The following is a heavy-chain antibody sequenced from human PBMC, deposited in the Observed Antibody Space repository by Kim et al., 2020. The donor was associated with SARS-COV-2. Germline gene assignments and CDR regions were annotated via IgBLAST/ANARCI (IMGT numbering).Heavy chain of an antibody. CDR3: ARDQAVVVITGPFDY. CDR1: GFTFSSYA. Sequence: GGSLRLSCAASGFTFSSYAMHWVRQAPGKGLEWVAVISYDGSNKYYADSVKGRFTISRDNSKNTLYLQMNSLRAEDTAVYYCARDQAVVVITGPFDYWGQGTLVTVSS. J-gene: IGHJ4*02. CDR2: ISYDGSNK. D-gene: IGHD3-22*01. V-gene: IGHV3-30*04.